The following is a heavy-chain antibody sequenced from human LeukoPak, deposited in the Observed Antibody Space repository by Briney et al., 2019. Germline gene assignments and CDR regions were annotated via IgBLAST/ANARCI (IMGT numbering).Heavy chain of an antibody. Sequence: PSETLSLTCTVSGGSISGHHWTWIRQPPGTGLEWIGYFYGSGNTNYNPSLKSRVTISIDMSNNQFSLRMSSVTAADTAMYYCARLLRPGGRTGDAFDIWGQGTMVTVSS. CDR1: GGSISGHH. CDR2: FYGSGNT. CDR3: ARLLRPGGRTGDAFDI. V-gene: IGHV4-59*08. D-gene: IGHD1-26*01. J-gene: IGHJ3*02.